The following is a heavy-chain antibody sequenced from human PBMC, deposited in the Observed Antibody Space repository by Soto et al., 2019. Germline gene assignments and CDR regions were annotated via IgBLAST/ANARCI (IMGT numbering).Heavy chain of an antibody. Sequence: EVQLVESGGGLVQPGGSLKLSCAASGFTFSGSAMHWVRQASGKGLEWVGRIRSKANSYATAYAASVKGRFTISRDDSKNTAYLQMNSLKTEDTAVYYCTRVSGSYDSYYYGMDVWGHGTTVTVSS. CDR3: TRVSGSYDSYYYGMDV. CDR2: IRSKANSYAT. V-gene: IGHV3-73*02. J-gene: IGHJ6*02. CDR1: GFTFSGSA. D-gene: IGHD1-26*01.